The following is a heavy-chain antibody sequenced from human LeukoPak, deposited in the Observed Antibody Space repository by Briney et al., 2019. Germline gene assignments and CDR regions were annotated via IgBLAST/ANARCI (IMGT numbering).Heavy chain of an antibody. Sequence: GGSLRLSCVASGFTFSKYWLHWVRQPPGRGLVWLARINPDDKSTSYADSVKGRFTISIDDAKETLFLQMNSLTAEDTAVYYCLAIVETPIDAFDIWGQGAMVTVSS. V-gene: IGHV3-74*01. D-gene: IGHD4-23*01. J-gene: IGHJ3*02. CDR2: INPDDKST. CDR1: GFTFSKYW. CDR3: LAIVETPIDAFDI.